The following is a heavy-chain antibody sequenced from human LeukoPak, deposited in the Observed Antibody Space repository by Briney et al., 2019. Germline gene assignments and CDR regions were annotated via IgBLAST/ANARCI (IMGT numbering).Heavy chain of an antibody. CDR3: ARGGTYCPDY. CDR1: GFTFSSYN. V-gene: IGHV3-48*02. J-gene: IGHJ4*02. CDR2: ISSSSSPI. Sequence: PGGSLRLSCAASGFTFSSYNMNWVRQAPGKGLGWVSYISSSSSPIFYADPVKGRFTISRDNAKNSLYLQMNSLRDEDTAVYYCARGGTYCPDYWGQGTLVTVSS. D-gene: IGHD1-26*01.